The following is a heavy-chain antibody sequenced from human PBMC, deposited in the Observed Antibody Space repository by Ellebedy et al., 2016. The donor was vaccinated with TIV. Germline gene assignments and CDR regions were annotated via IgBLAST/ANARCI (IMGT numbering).Heavy chain of an antibody. D-gene: IGHD3-16*01. CDR2: IYYGVTT. Sequence: SETLSLXCTVSSGSISSSTYYWGWIRQPTGKGPEWLGCIYYGVTTDYNPSLKSRATISVDTSKNQFSLKLSSVTAADTAVYYCVRRIGARPPGYWGQGTLVTVSS. V-gene: IGHV4-39*01. CDR1: SGSISSSTYY. CDR3: VRRIGARPPGY. J-gene: IGHJ4*02.